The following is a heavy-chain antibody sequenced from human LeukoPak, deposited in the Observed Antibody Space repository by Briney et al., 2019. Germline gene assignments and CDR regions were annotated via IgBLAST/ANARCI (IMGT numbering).Heavy chain of an antibody. J-gene: IGHJ4*02. CDR1: GDSFTSYG. V-gene: IGHV1-18*01. Sequence: ASVKVSCTASGDSFTSYGFSWLRQAPRQGLEYMGWISVYNGDTNYAQKLQGRVTRITDTSTSTAYMELRSLRSDDTAVYYCGRVGVPVKNDFWGQGTLVTVSS. CDR3: GRVGVPVKNDF. D-gene: IGHD2-2*01. CDR2: ISVYNGDT.